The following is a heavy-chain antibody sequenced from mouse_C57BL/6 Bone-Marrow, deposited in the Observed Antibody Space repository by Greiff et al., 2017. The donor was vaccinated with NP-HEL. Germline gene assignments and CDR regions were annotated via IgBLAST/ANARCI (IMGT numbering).Heavy chain of an antibody. CDR3: ARGVTPGGVDY. J-gene: IGHJ2*01. Sequence: EVKLVESGGGLVKPGGSLKLSCAASGFTFSSYAMSWVRQTPEKRLEWVATISDGGGYTYYPDNVKGRFTISRDNAKNKLYLQMSRLKSEDTAMYYCARGVTPGGVDYWGQGTTVTVSS. CDR2: ISDGGGYT. V-gene: IGHV5-4*03. D-gene: IGHD2-2*01. CDR1: GFTFSSYA.